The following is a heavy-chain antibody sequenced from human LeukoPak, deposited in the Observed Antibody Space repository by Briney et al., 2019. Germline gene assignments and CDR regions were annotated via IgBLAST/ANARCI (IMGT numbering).Heavy chain of an antibody. J-gene: IGHJ4*02. CDR1: GFPLRSFE. D-gene: IGHD3-22*01. CDR3: ARKLPNYFDSSGYSISLDF. V-gene: IGHV3-48*03. Sequence: GGSLRLSCAASGFPLRSFEFHGSRQAQGRGLEWVSSISSSGSTIYYADSLQGRFTISRDNAKNSLYLQMNSLRAEDTAVYYCARKLPNYFDSSGYSISLDFWGQGTLVTVSS. CDR2: ISSSGSTI.